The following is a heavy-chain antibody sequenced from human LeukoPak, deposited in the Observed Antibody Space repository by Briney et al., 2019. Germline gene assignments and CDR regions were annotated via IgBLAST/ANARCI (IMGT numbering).Heavy chain of an antibody. CDR1: GSTFNTYG. V-gene: IGHV3-30*02. CDR3: AKEWNNWNYENWFDS. J-gene: IGHJ5*01. D-gene: IGHD1-7*01. Sequence: GGSLRLSCAASGSTFNTYGMHWVRMAPGKGLEWVAFIRFDGSDKYYADSVQGRFTISRDTSKSTLYLQMNSLRGEDTAVYYCAKEWNNWNYENWFDSWGQGTLVTVSS. CDR2: IRFDGSDK.